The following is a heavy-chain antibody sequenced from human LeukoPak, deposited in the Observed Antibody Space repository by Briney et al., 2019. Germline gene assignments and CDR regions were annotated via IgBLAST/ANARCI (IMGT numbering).Heavy chain of an antibody. CDR2: IYYSGST. CDR1: GGSISSYY. CDR3: ARGVGATSYFDY. J-gene: IGHJ4*02. V-gene: IGHV4-59*01. D-gene: IGHD1-26*01. Sequence: SETLSLTCTVSGGSISSYYWSWIRQPPGKGLEWIGYIYYSGSTNYNPSLKGRVTISVDTSKNQFSLKLSSVTAADTAVYYCARGVGATSYFDYWGQGTLVTVSS.